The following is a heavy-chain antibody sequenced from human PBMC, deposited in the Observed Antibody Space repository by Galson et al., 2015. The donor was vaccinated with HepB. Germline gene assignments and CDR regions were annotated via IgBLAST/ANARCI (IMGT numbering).Heavy chain of an antibody. CDR1: GFTFSSYA. CDR2: ISYDGSNK. CDR3: ARGRSWGGGYYSHYYYGMDV. Sequence: SLRLSCAASGFTFSSYAMHWVRQAPGKGLEWVAVISYDGSNKYYADSVKGRFTISRDNSKNTLYLQMNSLRAEDTAVYYCARGRSWGGGYYSHYYYGMDVWGQGTTVTVSS. V-gene: IGHV3-30*04. J-gene: IGHJ6*02. D-gene: IGHD3-22*01.